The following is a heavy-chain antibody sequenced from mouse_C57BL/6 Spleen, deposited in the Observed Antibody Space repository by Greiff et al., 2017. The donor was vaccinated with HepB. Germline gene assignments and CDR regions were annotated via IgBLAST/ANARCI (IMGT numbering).Heavy chain of an antibody. CDR1: GYTFTSYT. J-gene: IGHJ3*01. V-gene: IGHV1-4*01. D-gene: IGHD2-3*01. CDR3: AREGDGYYWFAY. CDR2: INPSSGYT. Sequence: QVQLQQSGAELARPGASVKMSCKASGYTFTSYTMHWVKQRPGQGLEWIGYINPSSGYTKYNQKFKDKATLTADKSSSTAYMQLSSLTSEDSAVYYCAREGDGYYWFAYWGQGTLVTVSA.